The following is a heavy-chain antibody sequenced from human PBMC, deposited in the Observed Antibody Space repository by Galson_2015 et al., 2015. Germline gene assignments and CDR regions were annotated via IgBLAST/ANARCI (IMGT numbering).Heavy chain of an antibody. D-gene: IGHD2-21*02. Sequence: SLRLSCAASGFTFSLYGMHWVRQAPGKGLEWVAVIQSDGNKRYSTDSVRGRFTISRDNSKNTVSPQMDSLRVEDTAIYYCARDGGPATGGLDCHYWGQGTRVTVSS. CDR1: GFTFSLYG. CDR3: ARDGGPATGGLDCHY. J-gene: IGHJ4*02. V-gene: IGHV3-30*12. CDR2: IQSDGNKR.